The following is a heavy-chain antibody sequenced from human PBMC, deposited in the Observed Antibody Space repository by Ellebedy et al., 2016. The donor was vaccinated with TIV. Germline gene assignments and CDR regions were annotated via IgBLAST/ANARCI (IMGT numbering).Heavy chain of an antibody. V-gene: IGHV3-23*01. CDR3: AKGAWLDN. CDR1: GFTFSTFD. Sequence: GGSLRLXCAASGFTFSTFDMSWVRQAPGKGLEWVAEISGSDDTTNYADSVKGRFTISRDNSKNTLSLQMNSLRVEDTAVYYCAKGAWLDNWGQGTRVTVPS. J-gene: IGHJ1*01. CDR2: ISGSDDTT. D-gene: IGHD3-22*01.